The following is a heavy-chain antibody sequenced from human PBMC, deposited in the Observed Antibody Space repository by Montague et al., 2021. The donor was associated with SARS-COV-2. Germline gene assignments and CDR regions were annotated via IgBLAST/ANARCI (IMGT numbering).Heavy chain of an antibody. D-gene: IGHD6-13*01. CDR2: IYYSGST. CDR3: ARVGRQQLVRLSGMDV. J-gene: IGHJ6*02. Sequence: SETLSLTCTVSGGSISSSSHYWGWIRQPPGKGLEWIGSIYYSGSTXYXPSLKSRVTISVDTSKNQFSLKLSSVTAADTAVYYCARVGRQQLVRLSGMDVWGQGTTVTVSS. V-gene: IGHV4-39*07. CDR1: GGSISSSSHY.